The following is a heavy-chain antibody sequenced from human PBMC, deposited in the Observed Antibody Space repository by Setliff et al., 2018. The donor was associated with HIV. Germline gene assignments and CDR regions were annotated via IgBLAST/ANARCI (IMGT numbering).Heavy chain of an antibody. CDR2: IYYNGST. J-gene: IGHJ4*02. Sequence: SETLSLTCTVSGDSVSSRSYYWSWIRQPPGKGLEWIGYIYYNGSTNYNPSLKSRVTISVDTSKNHFSLKLRSVTAADTAVYHCAQLGMVDDFDYWGQGTLVTVSS. CDR1: GDSVSSRSYY. CDR3: AQLGMVDDFDY. V-gene: IGHV4-61*03. D-gene: IGHD1-1*01.